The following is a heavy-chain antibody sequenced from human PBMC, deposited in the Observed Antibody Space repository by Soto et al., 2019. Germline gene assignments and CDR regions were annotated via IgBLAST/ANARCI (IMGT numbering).Heavy chain of an antibody. CDR3: AREITDYGMDV. CDR1: GYTFTGYY. V-gene: IGHV1-2*02. CDR2: INPNSGGT. Sequence: VASVKVSCKASGYTFTGYYMHWVRQAPGQGPEWMGWINPNSGGTSYVQKFQGRVTMTRNTSISTAYMELSSLRSEDTAVYYCAREITDYGMDVWGQGTTVTVS. D-gene: IGHD1-20*01. J-gene: IGHJ6*02.